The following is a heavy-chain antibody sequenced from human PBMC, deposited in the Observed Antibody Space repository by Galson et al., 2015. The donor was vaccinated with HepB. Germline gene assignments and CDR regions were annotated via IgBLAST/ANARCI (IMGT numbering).Heavy chain of an antibody. V-gene: IGHV1-18*01. D-gene: IGHD3-10*01. Sequence: SVKVSCKASGYTFNSYAITWVRQAPGQGLEWMGWISAYSGNTNYAQKLQGRVTMTTDTSTSTAYMELRSLRSDDTAVYYCARDGVSAGFGDPDYWGQGTLVTVSS. CDR3: ARDGVSAGFGDPDY. CDR1: GYTFNSYA. CDR2: ISAYSGNT. J-gene: IGHJ4*02.